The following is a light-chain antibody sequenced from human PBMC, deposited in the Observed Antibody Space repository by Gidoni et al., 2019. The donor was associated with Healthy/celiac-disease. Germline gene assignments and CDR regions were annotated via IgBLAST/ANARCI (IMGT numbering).Light chain of an antibody. CDR2: GAS. V-gene: IGKV3-15*01. CDR3: EQYNNWRET. CDR1: QRVSSN. Sequence: IMMTQSPATLSVSPGERAPLSCRPSQRVSSNLACYQQKPGQPPRLLISGASTRATCIPARFSGSGSGTDFTLTISSLQSEDFAVYYCEQYNNWRETFGQGTKLEIK. J-gene: IGKJ2*01.